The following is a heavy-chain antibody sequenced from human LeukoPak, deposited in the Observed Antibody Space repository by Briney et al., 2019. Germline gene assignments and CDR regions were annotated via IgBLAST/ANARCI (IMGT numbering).Heavy chain of an antibody. Sequence: GGSLRLSCAASGFTFSDYYMSWIRQAPGKGLEWVSYISSSSSYTNYADSVKGRFTISRDNAKNSLYLQMNSLRAEDTAVYYCARAKPRFNWYFDLWGRGTLVTVSS. V-gene: IGHV3-11*06. J-gene: IGHJ2*01. D-gene: IGHD3-3*01. CDR3: ARAKPRFNWYFDL. CDR2: ISSSSSYT. CDR1: GFTFSDYY.